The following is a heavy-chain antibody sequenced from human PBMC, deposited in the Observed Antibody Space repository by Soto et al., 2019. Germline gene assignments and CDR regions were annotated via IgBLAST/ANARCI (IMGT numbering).Heavy chain of an antibody. CDR3: ASDRRGSSGWYGEFDY. D-gene: IGHD6-19*01. CDR1: GYTFTSYA. CDR2: INAGNGNT. Sequence: GASVKVSCKASGYTFTSYAMHWVRQAPGQRLEWMGWINAGNGNTKYSQKFQGRVTITRDTSASTAYMELSSLRSGDTAVYYCASDRRGSSGWYGEFDYWGQGALVTVSS. V-gene: IGHV1-3*01. J-gene: IGHJ4*02.